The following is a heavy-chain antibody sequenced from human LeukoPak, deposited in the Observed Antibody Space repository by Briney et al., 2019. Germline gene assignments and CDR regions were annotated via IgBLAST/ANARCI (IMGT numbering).Heavy chain of an antibody. V-gene: IGHV3-30-3*01. CDR1: GFTFSSYA. CDR3: ARAGSSSPLDY. CDR2: ISYDGSNK. J-gene: IGHJ4*02. D-gene: IGHD2-2*01. Sequence: GGSLRLSCAASGFTFSSYAMHWVRQAPGKGLEWVAVISYDGSNKYYADSVKGRFTISRDNSKNTLYLQMNSLRAEDTAVYYCARAGSSSPLDYWGQGTLVTVSS.